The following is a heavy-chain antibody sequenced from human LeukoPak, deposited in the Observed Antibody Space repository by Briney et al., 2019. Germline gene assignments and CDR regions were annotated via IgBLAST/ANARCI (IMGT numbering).Heavy chain of an antibody. Sequence: GGSLRLSCAASGFTFSSYAMSWVRQAPGKGLEWVSAISGSGGSTYYADSMKGRFTISRDNSKITLYLQMSSLRVEDTAVYYCAKDSDAVTTCLDSWGQGTLVAVSS. CDR3: AKDSDAVTTCLDS. CDR1: GFTFSSYA. J-gene: IGHJ4*02. CDR2: ISGSGGST. D-gene: IGHD4-17*01. V-gene: IGHV3-23*01.